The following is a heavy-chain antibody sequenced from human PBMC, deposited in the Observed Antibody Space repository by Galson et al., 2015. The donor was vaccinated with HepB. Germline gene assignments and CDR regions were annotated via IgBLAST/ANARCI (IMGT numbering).Heavy chain of an antibody. D-gene: IGHD3/OR15-3a*01. CDR2: LWWDGDN. V-gene: IGHV2-5*02. CDR3: AHRLFSGSWTVNPPHSFDF. CDR1: GFSLNISGAA. Sequence: PALVTPTQTLTLTCTFSGFSLNISGAAVAWIRQPQGKALECIALLWWDGDNRVRQSLTSSLTFTKDPCKNQMVMTMTDIDPVDTATYYCAHRLFSGSWTVNPPHSFDFWGQGTVVTVSS. J-gene: IGHJ3*01.